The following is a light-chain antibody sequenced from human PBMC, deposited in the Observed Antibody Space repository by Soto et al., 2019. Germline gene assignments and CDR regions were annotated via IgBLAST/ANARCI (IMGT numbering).Light chain of an antibody. CDR2: SAS. J-gene: IGKJ4*01. V-gene: IGKV1-9*01. CDR3: QQLSRYPLT. CDR1: QALSNY. Sequence: DIQLTQSPSFLSASVGDTVTITCRASQALSNYLAWYQQKPGKAPDLLIYSASKLQSGVPSRFSGSGSETEFSLTIRALQPEDFATYYCQQLSRYPLTFGGGTKVEIK.